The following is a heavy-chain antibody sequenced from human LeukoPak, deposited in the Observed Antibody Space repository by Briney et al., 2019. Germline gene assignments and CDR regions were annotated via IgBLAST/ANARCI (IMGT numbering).Heavy chain of an antibody. Sequence: SVKGRFTISRDNAKNSLYLQMNSLRAEDTAVYYCARTGNYGSGSPYYMDVWGKGTTVTVSS. CDR3: ARTGNYGSGSPYYMDV. V-gene: IGHV3-11*04. J-gene: IGHJ6*03. D-gene: IGHD3-10*01.